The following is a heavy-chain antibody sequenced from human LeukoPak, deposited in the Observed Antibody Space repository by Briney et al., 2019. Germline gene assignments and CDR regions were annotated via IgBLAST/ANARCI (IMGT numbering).Heavy chain of an antibody. CDR1: GGTFSSYA. CDR2: IIPILGTA. J-gene: IGHJ5*02. CDR3: AREDQQQLVLAVGWFDP. Sequence: SVKVSCKASGGTFSSYAISWVRQAPGQGLEWMGGIIPILGTANYAQKFQGRVTITADKSTSTAYMELSSLRSEDTAVYYCAREDQQQLVLAVGWFDPWGQGTLVTVSS. D-gene: IGHD6-13*01. V-gene: IGHV1-69*06.